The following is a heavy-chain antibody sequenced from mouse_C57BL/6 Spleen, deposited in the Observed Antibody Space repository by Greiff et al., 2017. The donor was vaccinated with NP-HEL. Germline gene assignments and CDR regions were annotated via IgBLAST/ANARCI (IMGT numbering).Heavy chain of an antibody. V-gene: IGHV5-9-1*02. CDR2: ISSGGDYI. CDR3: TRGVTTKTWIAY. CDR1: GFTFSSYA. D-gene: IGHD2-2*01. Sequence: DVMLVESGEGLVKPGGSLKLSCAASGFTFSSYAMSWVRQTPEKRLEWVAYISSGGDYIYYADTVKGRFTISRDNARNTLYLQMSSLKSEDTAMYYYTRGVTTKTWIAYWGQGTLVTVSA. J-gene: IGHJ3*01.